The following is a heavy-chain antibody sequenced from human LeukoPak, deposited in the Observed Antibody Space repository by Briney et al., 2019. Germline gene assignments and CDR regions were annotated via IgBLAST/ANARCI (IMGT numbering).Heavy chain of an antibody. V-gene: IGHV5-51*01. Sequence: GESLKISCKGSGYSFTSYWIGWVRQMPGKGLEWTGIIYPGDSDTRYSPSFQGQVTISADKSISTAYLQWSSLKASDTAMYYCARHFASGYYYEVVDYWGQGTLVNVSS. D-gene: IGHD3-22*01. CDR3: ARHFASGYYYEVVDY. CDR2: IYPGDSDT. CDR1: GYSFTSYW. J-gene: IGHJ4*02.